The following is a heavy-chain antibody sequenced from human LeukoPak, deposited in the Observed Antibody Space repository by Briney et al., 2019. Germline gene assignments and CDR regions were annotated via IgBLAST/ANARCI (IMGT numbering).Heavy chain of an antibody. Sequence: SETLSLTCTVSGGSISSYYWSWIGKPAGKGLDWIGRIYTSGSTNYNPSLKSRVTISVDKSKNQFSLKLSSVTAADTAVYYCARVTHSSSWYGRGVIDYWGQGTLVTVSS. D-gene: IGHD6-13*01. CDR3: ARVTHSSSWYGRGVIDY. V-gene: IGHV4-4*07. CDR2: IYTSGST. J-gene: IGHJ4*02. CDR1: GGSISSYY.